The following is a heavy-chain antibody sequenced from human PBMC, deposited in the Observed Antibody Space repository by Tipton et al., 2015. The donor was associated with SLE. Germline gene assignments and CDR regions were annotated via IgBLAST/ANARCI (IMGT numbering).Heavy chain of an antibody. Sequence: SLRLSCAASGFSFSSYVMHWVRQAPGKGLEWVAVIWYDGSDISYADSVRGRFMISRDNSRNTLYLQMNSLRAEDTAVYYCARVGNFLGFYWGQGILVTVSS. J-gene: IGHJ4*02. CDR1: GFSFSSYV. CDR2: IWYDGSDI. V-gene: IGHV3-33*01. D-gene: IGHD3-3*01. CDR3: ARVGNFLGFY.